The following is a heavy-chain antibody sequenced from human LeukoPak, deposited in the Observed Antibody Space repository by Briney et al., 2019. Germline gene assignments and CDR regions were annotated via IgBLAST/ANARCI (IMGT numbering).Heavy chain of an antibody. Sequence: GGSLRLSCAASGFTSSSYEMNTVRQAPGTRLEWVSYISSSGSTIYYADSVKCRFTISRDNAKNSLYLQMNSLRAEDTAVYYCASGMYYYDSSGYFDYWGQGTLVTVSS. CDR2: ISSSGSTI. CDR1: GFTSSSYE. D-gene: IGHD3-22*01. V-gene: IGHV3-48*03. CDR3: ASGMYYYDSSGYFDY. J-gene: IGHJ4*02.